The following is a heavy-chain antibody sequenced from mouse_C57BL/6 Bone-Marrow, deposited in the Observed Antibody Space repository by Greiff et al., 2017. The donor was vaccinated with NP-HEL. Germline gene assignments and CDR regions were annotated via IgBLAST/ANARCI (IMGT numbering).Heavy chain of an antibody. CDR3: ARALLLLFDY. CDR2: ISDGGSYT. Sequence: VQLVESGGGLVKPGGSLKLSCAASGFTFSSYAMSWVRQTPEKRLEWVATISDGGSYTYYPDNVKGRFTISRDNAKNNLYLQMSHLKSEDTAMYYCARALLLLFDYWGQGTTLTVSS. D-gene: IGHD2-10*01. V-gene: IGHV5-4*01. CDR1: GFTFSSYA. J-gene: IGHJ2*01.